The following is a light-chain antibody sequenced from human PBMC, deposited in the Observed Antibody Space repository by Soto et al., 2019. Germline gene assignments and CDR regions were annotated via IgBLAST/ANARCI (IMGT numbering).Light chain of an antibody. CDR1: QSVNSN. Sequence: ETVMTQSPATLSASPGERVTLSCRASQSVNSNLAWYQQKPGQAPRVVIYGSSTRATGIPDRFSASGSGTEFTLNISSLQSEDFAIYYCLQSNNWPYTFGQGTKVEIK. CDR2: GSS. J-gene: IGKJ2*01. CDR3: LQSNNWPYT. V-gene: IGKV3-15*01.